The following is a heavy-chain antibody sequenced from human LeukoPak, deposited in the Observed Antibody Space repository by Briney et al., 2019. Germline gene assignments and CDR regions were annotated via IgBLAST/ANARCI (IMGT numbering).Heavy chain of an antibody. Sequence: PSETLSLTCTASGGSISSGGYYWSWIRQHPGKGLEWIGYIYYSGSTYCNPSLKSRVTISVDTSKTQFSLKLSSVTAADTAVYYCAREHGVLLWFGELWGAFDIWGQGTMVTVSS. J-gene: IGHJ3*02. CDR2: IYYSGST. CDR1: GGSISSGGYY. V-gene: IGHV4-31*03. D-gene: IGHD3-10*01. CDR3: AREHGVLLWFGELWGAFDI.